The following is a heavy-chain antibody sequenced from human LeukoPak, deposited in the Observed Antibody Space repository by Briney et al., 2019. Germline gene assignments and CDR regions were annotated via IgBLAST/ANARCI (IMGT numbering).Heavy chain of an antibody. CDR3: ARDRSMSGWYIDL. J-gene: IGHJ2*01. D-gene: IGHD2/OR15-2a*01. CDR2: IWYDGSNK. Sequence: DPGGSLRLSCAASGFTFSSYGMHWVRQAPGKGLEWVAVIWYDGSNKYYPDSVQGRFTISRDNSKNTLYLQVNSLRAGDTAVYYCARDRSMSGWYIDLWGRGTLVTVSS. CDR1: GFTFSSYG. V-gene: IGHV3-33*01.